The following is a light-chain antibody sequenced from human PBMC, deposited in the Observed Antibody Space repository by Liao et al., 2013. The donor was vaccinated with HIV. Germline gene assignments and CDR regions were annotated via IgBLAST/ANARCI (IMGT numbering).Light chain of an antibody. J-gene: IGLJ2*01. V-gene: IGLV3-1*01. CDR1: KLGDKY. Sequence: SCELTQPPSVSVSPGQTASITCSGDKLGDKYACWYQQKPGQSPVLVIYQDTKRPSGIPERFSGSNSGNTATLTISGTQAVDEADYYCQAWDSSTVVFGGGTKLTVL. CDR2: QDT. CDR3: QAWDSSTVV.